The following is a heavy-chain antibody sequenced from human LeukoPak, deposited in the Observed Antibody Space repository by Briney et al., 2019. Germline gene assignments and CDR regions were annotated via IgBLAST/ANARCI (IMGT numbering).Heavy chain of an antibody. CDR1: GYTFTRYG. V-gene: IGHV1-18*01. CDR2: ISAYNGNT. J-gene: IGHJ6*03. Sequence: ASVNVSCKASGYTFTRYGISWVRQAPGQGLEWMGWISAYNGNTNYAQKLQGRVTMTTDTSTSTAYMELRSLRSDDTAVYYCARWVVPAAPGYYYYYMDVWGKGTTVTVSS. CDR3: ARWVVPAAPGYYYYYMDV. D-gene: IGHD2-2*01.